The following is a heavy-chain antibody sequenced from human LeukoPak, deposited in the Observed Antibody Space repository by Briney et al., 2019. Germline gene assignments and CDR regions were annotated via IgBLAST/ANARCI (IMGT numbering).Heavy chain of an antibody. J-gene: IGHJ6*03. D-gene: IGHD2-15*01. CDR3: ARSGYCSGGSCYPGGDYYYYYMDV. Sequence: SETLSLTCAVSGYSISSGYYWGWIRQPPGKGLEWIGYIYYSGSTNYNPSLKSRVTISVDTSKNQFSLKLSSVTAADTAVYYCARSGYCSGGSCYPGGDYYYYYMDVWGKGTTVTVSS. CDR1: GYSISSGYY. V-gene: IGHV4-38-2*01. CDR2: IYYSGST.